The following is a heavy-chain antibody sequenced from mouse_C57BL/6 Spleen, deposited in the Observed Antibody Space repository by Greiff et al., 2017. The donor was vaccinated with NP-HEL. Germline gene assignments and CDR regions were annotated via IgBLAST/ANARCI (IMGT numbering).Heavy chain of an antibody. V-gene: IGHV1-69*01. CDR1: GYTFTSYW. CDR3: ARRPLYYYGSGVYYFDY. J-gene: IGHJ2*01. CDR2: IDPSDSYT. Sequence: QVQLQQPGAELMMPGASVKLSCKASGYTFTSYWMHWVKQRPGQGLEWIGEIDPSDSYTNYNQKFKGKSTLTVDKSSSTAYMQLSSLTSEDSAVYYCARRPLYYYGSGVYYFDYWGQGTTLTVSS. D-gene: IGHD1-1*01.